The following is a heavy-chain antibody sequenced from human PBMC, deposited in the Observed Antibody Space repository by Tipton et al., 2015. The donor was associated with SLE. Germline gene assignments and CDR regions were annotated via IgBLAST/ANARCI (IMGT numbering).Heavy chain of an antibody. V-gene: IGHV4-59*01. D-gene: IGHD3-3*01. Sequence: TLSLTCTVSGGSISSYYWSWIRQPPGKGLEWIGYIYYSGSTNYNPSLKSRVTISVDTSKNQFSLKLSSVTAADTAVYYCATAITITRWAFDIWGQGTMVTVSS. CDR1: GGSISSYY. CDR3: ATAITITRWAFDI. J-gene: IGHJ3*02. CDR2: IYYSGST.